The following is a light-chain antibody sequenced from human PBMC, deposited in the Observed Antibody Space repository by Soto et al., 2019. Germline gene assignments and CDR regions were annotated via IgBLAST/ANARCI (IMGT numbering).Light chain of an antibody. V-gene: IGKV3-15*01. CDR1: QSVSNN. CDR3: QQYNSWPPRYT. Sequence: EVVMTQSPATLSVSPGERATLSCWASQSVSNNLAWYQQRPGQAPRLLIFATSTRATGIPARFSGSGSGTEFTLTISSLQSEDFAVYYCQQYNSWPPRYTFGQGTKLEIK. CDR2: ATS. J-gene: IGKJ2*01.